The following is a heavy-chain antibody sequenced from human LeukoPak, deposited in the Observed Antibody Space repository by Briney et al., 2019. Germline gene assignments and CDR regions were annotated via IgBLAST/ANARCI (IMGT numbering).Heavy chain of an antibody. CDR3: AKDNDILTGYYYYYYYMDV. D-gene: IGHD3-9*01. CDR2: IRYDGSNK. Sequence: GGSLRLSCAASGFTFSSYGMHWVRQAPGKGLEWVAFIRYDGSNKYYADSVKGRFTISRDNSKNTLYLQMNSLRAEDTAVYYCAKDNDILTGYYYYYYYMDVWGKGTTVTISS. V-gene: IGHV3-30*02. CDR1: GFTFSSYG. J-gene: IGHJ6*03.